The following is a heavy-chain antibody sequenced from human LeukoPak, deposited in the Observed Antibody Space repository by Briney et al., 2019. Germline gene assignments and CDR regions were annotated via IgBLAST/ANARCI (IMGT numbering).Heavy chain of an antibody. CDR3: AREWPDIVVVPAAIGGYYYYYMDV. D-gene: IGHD2-2*01. V-gene: IGHV3-7*01. CDR1: GFTFSSYA. J-gene: IGHJ6*03. CDR2: IKQDGSEK. Sequence: PGGSLRLSCAASGFTFSSYAMSWVRQAPGKGLEWVANIKQDGSEKYYVDSVKGRFTISRDNAKNSLYLQMNSLRAEDTAVYYCAREWPDIVVVPAAIGGYYYYYMDVWGKGTTVTVSS.